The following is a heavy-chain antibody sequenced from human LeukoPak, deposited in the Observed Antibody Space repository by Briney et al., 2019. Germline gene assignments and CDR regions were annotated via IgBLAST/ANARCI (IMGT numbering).Heavy chain of an antibody. CDR2: IKQDGSEK. CDR3: ARAPTLVATANYDY. Sequence: GGSLRLSCAASGFTFSCYWMSWVRQAPGKGLEWVANIKQDGSEKYYVDSVKGRFTISRDNAKNSLYLQMNSLRAEDTAVYYCARAPTLVATANYDYWGQGTPVTVSS. J-gene: IGHJ4*02. D-gene: IGHD5-12*01. CDR1: GFTFSCYW. V-gene: IGHV3-7*01.